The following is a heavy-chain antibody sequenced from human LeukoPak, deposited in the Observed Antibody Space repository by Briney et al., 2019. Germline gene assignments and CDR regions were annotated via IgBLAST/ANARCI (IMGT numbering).Heavy chain of an antibody. CDR2: VSTSGTT. CDR1: GGSISTYY. D-gene: IGHD3-9*01. Sequence: SETLSLTCTVSGGSISTYYWSWIRQPAEKGLEWIGRVSTSGTTQYNPSFKSRVTMSVDTSSNQFSLKLSSVTAADTAVYYCARGSYYDTLTGYYRGSFDSWGQGTLVTASS. J-gene: IGHJ4*02. CDR3: ARGSYYDTLTGYYRGSFDS. V-gene: IGHV4-4*07.